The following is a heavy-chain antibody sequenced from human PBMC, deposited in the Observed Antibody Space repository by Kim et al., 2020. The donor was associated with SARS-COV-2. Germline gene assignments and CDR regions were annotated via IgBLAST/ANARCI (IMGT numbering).Heavy chain of an antibody. CDR3: AKESDDYGDNGFDP. Sequence: GGSLRLSCAASGFTFSSYGMHWVRQAPGKGLEWVAVIWYDGSNKYYADSVKGRFTISRDNSKNTLYLQMNSLRAEDTAVYYCAKESDDYGDNGFDPWGQGTLVTVSS. D-gene: IGHD4-17*01. V-gene: IGHV3-33*06. J-gene: IGHJ5*02. CDR2: IWYDGSNK. CDR1: GFTFSSYG.